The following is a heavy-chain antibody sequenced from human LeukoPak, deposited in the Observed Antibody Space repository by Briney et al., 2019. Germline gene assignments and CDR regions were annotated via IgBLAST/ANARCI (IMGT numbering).Heavy chain of an antibody. D-gene: IGHD3-10*01. Sequence: GGSLRLSCAASGFTFSSYAMHWVRQAPGKGLAWVAVISYDGSNKYYADSVKGRFTISRDNSKNTLYLQMNSLRAEDTAVYYCARDRHYYGSGSENWFDPWGQGTLVIVSS. CDR1: GFTFSSYA. CDR2: ISYDGSNK. J-gene: IGHJ5*02. V-gene: IGHV3-30*04. CDR3: ARDRHYYGSGSENWFDP.